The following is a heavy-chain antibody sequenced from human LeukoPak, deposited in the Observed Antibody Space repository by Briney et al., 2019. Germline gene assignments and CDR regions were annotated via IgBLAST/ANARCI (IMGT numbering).Heavy chain of an antibody. J-gene: IGHJ4*02. CDR2: ISSSGSTI. Sequence: GGSLRLSCAASGFTFSSYEMNWVRQAPGKGLEWVSYISSSGSTIYYADSVKGRFTISRDNSKNTLYLQMNSLRAEDTSVYYCARSPGMGTNYFDYWGQGTLVTVSS. CDR3: ARSPGMGTNYFDY. D-gene: IGHD1-7*01. CDR1: GFTFSSYE. V-gene: IGHV3-48*03.